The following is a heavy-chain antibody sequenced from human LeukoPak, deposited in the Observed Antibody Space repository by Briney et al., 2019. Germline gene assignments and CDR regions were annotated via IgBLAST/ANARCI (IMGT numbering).Heavy chain of an antibody. CDR2: IYHSGST. CDR1: GGSISSGGYS. V-gene: IGHV4-30-2*01. D-gene: IGHD4-23*01. Sequence: PSQTLSLTCAVSGGSISSGGYSWSWIRQPPGKGLEWIGYIYHSGSTYYNPSLKSRVTISVDRSKNQFSLKLSSVTAADTAVYYCARHNDYGGNGFDYWGQGTLVTVSS. J-gene: IGHJ4*02. CDR3: ARHNDYGGNGFDY.